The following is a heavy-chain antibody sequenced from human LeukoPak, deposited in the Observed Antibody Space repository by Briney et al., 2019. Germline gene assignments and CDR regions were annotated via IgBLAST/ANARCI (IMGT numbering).Heavy chain of an antibody. CDR1: GFTFSRYA. Sequence: GRSLRLSCAASGFTFSRYAMHWVRKAPGKGLEWVAVIAHDGSKKYYADSVKGRFTISRDNSKYTLYLQMNSLGAEDTAVYYCARDDSDVGIVATISREGDYFDYWGQGTLVTVSS. J-gene: IGHJ4*02. D-gene: IGHD5-12*01. V-gene: IGHV3-30-3*01. CDR2: IAHDGSKK. CDR3: ARDDSDVGIVATISREGDYFDY.